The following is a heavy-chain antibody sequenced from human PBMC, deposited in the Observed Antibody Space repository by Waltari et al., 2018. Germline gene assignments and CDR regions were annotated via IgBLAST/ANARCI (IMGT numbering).Heavy chain of an antibody. D-gene: IGHD1-26*01. Sequence: EVQLLESGGGLVQPGGSLRLSCAASGFTFSSYAMSWVRQAPGKGLEWVSVIYSGGSTYYADSVKGRFTISRDNSKNTLYLQMNSLRAEDTAVYYCAKVIGRLSAPRAFDIWGQGTMVTVSS. CDR3: AKVIGRLSAPRAFDI. J-gene: IGHJ3*02. CDR2: IYSGGST. CDR1: GFTFSSYA. V-gene: IGHV3-23*03.